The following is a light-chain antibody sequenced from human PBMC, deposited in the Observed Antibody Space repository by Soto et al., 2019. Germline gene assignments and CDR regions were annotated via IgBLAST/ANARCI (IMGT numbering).Light chain of an antibody. CDR2: GAS. Sequence: EIVLTQSPGTLSLSPGESATLSCRASQSVDRNYLAWYQQRPGQAPRLLIYGASSRATGIPPRFSGSGSGTEFVLTISGLEAEDFAVYYCHQFASTPQTFGQGTKVETK. CDR3: HQFASTPQT. J-gene: IGKJ1*01. CDR1: QSVDRNY. V-gene: IGKV3-20*01.